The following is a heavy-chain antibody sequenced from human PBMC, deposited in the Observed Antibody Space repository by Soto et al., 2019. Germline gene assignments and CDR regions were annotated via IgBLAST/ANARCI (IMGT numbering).Heavy chain of an antibody. V-gene: IGHV4-31*03. D-gene: IGHD6-19*01. CDR3: ARAAGGIAVAGTFGLDAFDI. Sequence: SETLSLTCTVSGGSISSGGYYWSWIRQHPGRGLEWIGYIYYSGSTYYNPSLKSRVTISVDTSKNQFSLKLSSVTAADTAVYYCARAAGGIAVAGTFGLDAFDIWGQGTMVTVSS. CDR1: GGSISSGGYY. J-gene: IGHJ3*02. CDR2: IYYSGST.